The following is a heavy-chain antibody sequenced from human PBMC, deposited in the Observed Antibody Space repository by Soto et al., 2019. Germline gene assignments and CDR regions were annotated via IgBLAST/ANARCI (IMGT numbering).Heavy chain of an antibody. V-gene: IGHV3-30-3*01. J-gene: IGHJ4*02. D-gene: IGHD4-17*01. CDR3: ARDLTGTTPSA. Sequence: QVQLVESGGGVVQPGRSLRLSCAASGFTFSSYAMHWVRQAPGKGLEWVAVISYDGSNKYYADSVKGRFTISRDNSKNTLYLQMNSLRAEDTAVYYCARDLTGTTPSAWGRGTLSPSPQ. CDR2: ISYDGSNK. CDR1: GFTFSSYA.